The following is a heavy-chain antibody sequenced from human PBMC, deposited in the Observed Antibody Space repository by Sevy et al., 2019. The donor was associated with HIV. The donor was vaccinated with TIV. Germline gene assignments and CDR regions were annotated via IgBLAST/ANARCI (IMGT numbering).Heavy chain of an antibody. CDR1: GFTVSSNY. V-gene: IGHV3-53*01. Sequence: GGSLRLSCAASGFTVSSNYMSWVRQAPGKGLEWVSIIYGGGNTDSADSVRGRFTMSRDNSKNTLYLQMNSLRVEDTAVYYCARGPQYGGSGYYSPFDNWGQGTLVTVSS. CDR3: ARGPQYGGSGYYSPFDN. J-gene: IGHJ4*02. CDR2: IYGGGNT. D-gene: IGHD3-22*01.